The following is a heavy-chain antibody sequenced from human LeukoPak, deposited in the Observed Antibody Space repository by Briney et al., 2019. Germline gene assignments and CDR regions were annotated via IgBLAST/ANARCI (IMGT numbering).Heavy chain of an antibody. V-gene: IGHV3-20*04. CDR3: ARGSEVVTAIPWYFDY. D-gene: IGHD2-21*02. Sequence: GGSLRLSCAASGFTFDDFGMSWVRQAPGKGLEWVSGINWNGGSTGYADSVKGRFTIARDNGKNSLYLQMNSLRAEDTALYYCARGSEVVTAIPWYFDYWGQGTLVTVSS. CDR1: GFTFDDFG. J-gene: IGHJ4*02. CDR2: INWNGGST.